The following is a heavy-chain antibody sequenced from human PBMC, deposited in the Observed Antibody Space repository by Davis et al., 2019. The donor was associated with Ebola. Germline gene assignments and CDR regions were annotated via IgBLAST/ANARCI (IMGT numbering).Heavy chain of an antibody. CDR3: AREDIVVVPAATRRVDP. CDR1: GYTFTGYY. CDR2: INPNSGGT. D-gene: IGHD2-2*01. Sequence: ASVKVSCKASGYTFTGYYMHWVRQAPGQGLEWMGWINPNSGGTNYAQKFQGRVTMTRDTSISTAYMELSRLRSDDTAVYYCAREDIVVVPAATRRVDPWGQGTLVTVSS. V-gene: IGHV1-2*02. J-gene: IGHJ5*02.